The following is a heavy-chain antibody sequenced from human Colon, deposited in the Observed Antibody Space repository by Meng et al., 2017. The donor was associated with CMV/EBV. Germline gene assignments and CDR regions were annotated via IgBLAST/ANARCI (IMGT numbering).Heavy chain of an antibody. J-gene: IGHJ5*02. D-gene: IGHD1-1*01. V-gene: IGHV3-30*02. CDR2: IRHEETSK. CDR1: GFSLSNYV. CDR3: AKGWAVNDWNHFDA. Sequence: GESLKISWAIFGFSLSNYVMHWVRQVPGKGLEWVAFIRHEETSKYYEEAVRGRFTISRDTSKNTVDLLMTGLRAGDTALYYCAKGWAVNDWNHFDAWGQGTLVTVSS.